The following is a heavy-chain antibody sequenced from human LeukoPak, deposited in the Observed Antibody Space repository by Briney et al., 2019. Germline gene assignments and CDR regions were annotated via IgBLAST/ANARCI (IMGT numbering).Heavy chain of an antibody. Sequence: PVGSLRLSCAASGFTFSSYGMHWVRQAPGKGLEWVAFIRYDGSNKYYADSVKGRFTISRDNSKNTLYLQMNSLRAEDTAVYYCAKDLGYGDYLFDYWGQGTLVTVSS. J-gene: IGHJ4*02. CDR2: IRYDGSNK. D-gene: IGHD4-17*01. V-gene: IGHV3-30*02. CDR1: GFTFSSYG. CDR3: AKDLGYGDYLFDY.